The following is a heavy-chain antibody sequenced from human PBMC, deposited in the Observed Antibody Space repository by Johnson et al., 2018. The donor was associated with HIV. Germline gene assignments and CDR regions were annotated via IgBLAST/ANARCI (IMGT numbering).Heavy chain of an antibody. Sequence: VQLVESGGGVVRPGGSLRLSCAASGFTFDDYGMSWVRQAPGKGLEWVSGINWNGGSTGYADSAKGRFTISRDNAKNTVYLQMDSLRDEDMAVYYCARGALGSFDIWGQGTMVTVSA. CDR1: GFTFDDYG. J-gene: IGHJ3*02. D-gene: IGHD3-10*01. CDR3: ARGALGSFDI. V-gene: IGHV3-20*04. CDR2: INWNGGST.